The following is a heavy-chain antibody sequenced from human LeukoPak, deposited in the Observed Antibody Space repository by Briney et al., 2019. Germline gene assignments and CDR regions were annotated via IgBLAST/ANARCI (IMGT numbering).Heavy chain of an antibody. Sequence: SETLSLTCAVYGGSFSGYYWSWIRQPPGKGLEWIGEINHSGSTNYNPSLKSRVTISVDTSKNQFSLKLSSVTAADTAVYYCASRDIVVGRFDYWGQGTLVTVSS. D-gene: IGHD2-2*01. J-gene: IGHJ4*02. CDR3: ASRDIVVGRFDY. CDR1: GGSFSGYY. CDR2: INHSGST. V-gene: IGHV4-34*01.